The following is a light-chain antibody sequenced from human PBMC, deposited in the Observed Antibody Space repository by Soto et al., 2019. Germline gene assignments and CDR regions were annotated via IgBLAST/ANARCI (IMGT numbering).Light chain of an antibody. CDR2: DAS. V-gene: IGKV1-5*01. CDR1: QSISSW. CDR3: QQYNSYLYT. J-gene: IGKJ2*01. Sequence: DIQMTQSPSTLSASVGDRVTITCRASQSISSWLAWYQQKPGKAPKLLIYDASSLESGVPSRFSGSGSGTEFTLTISSLQPDDSASYYCQQYNSYLYTFGQGTKLEFK.